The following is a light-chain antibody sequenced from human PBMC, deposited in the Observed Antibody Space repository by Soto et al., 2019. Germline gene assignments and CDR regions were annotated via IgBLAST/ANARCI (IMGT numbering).Light chain of an antibody. J-gene: IGKJ5*01. CDR1: QSVSSNS. CDR2: AAA. CDR3: QQSSSSPIT. Sequence: PGDRATLSCRATQSVSSNSLAWYQQKPGQAPRLLIYAAATRATGIPDRFSGSGSGTDFTLTISRLEPEDFAVYYCQQSSSSPITFGQGTRLEIK. V-gene: IGKV3-20*01.